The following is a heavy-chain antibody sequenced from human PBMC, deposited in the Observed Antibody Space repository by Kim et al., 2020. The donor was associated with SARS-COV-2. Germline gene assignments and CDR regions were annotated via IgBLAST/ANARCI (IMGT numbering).Heavy chain of an antibody. CDR2: ST. Sequence: STNYNPSLKSRVTISVDTSKNQFSLKLSSVTAADTAVYYCARGGGDGYGYWGQGTLVTVSS. CDR3: ARGGGDGYGY. V-gene: IGHV4-59*09. D-gene: IGHD5-12*01. J-gene: IGHJ4*02.